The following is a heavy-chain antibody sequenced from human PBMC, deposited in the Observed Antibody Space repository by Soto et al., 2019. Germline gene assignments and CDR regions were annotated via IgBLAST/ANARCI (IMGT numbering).Heavy chain of an antibody. D-gene: IGHD2-21*02. CDR3: ARDLLGTIAYCGGDCYPN. CDR2: ISAYNGNT. V-gene: IGHV1-18*01. Sequence: ASVKVSCKASGYTFTSYGISWVRQAPGQGLEWMGWISAYNGNTNYAQKLQGRVTMTTDTSTSTAYMELRSLRSDDTAVYYCARDLLGTIAYCGGDCYPNWGQGTLVTVSS. CDR1: GYTFTSYG. J-gene: IGHJ4*02.